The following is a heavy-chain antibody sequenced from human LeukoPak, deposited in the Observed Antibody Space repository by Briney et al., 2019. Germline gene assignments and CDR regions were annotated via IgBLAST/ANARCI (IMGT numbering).Heavy chain of an antibody. J-gene: IGHJ2*01. Sequence: PGGSLRLSCAASGFTFSGYDRNWARRDPGRGLEWFSYIISSGSTIYYADSVKGRFTISRDNAKNSLYLQMNSLRAEDTAVYYCARDRDGSGSYYHYWYFDLWGRGTLVTVFS. CDR3: ARDRDGSGSYYHYWYFDL. CDR1: GFTFSGYD. V-gene: IGHV3-48*03. CDR2: IISSGSTI. D-gene: IGHD3-10*01.